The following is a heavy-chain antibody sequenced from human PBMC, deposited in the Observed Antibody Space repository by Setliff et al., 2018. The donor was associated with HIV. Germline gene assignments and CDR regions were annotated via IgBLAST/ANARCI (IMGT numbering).Heavy chain of an antibody. Sequence: SETLSLTCTVSGGASSSHYWSWIRQPPGQGLEWIGYVHYSGTTNYNPSLKSRVTISVDASNNQFSLELRSMTAADTAVYYCARENGDCSGGACYFMLDSWGQGTRVTVSS. J-gene: IGHJ4*02. CDR2: VHYSGTT. CDR3: ARENGDCSGGACYFMLDS. V-gene: IGHV4-59*11. CDR1: GGASSSHY. D-gene: IGHD2-15*01.